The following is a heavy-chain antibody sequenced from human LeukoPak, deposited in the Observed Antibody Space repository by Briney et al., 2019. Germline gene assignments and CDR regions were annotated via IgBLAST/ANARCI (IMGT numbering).Heavy chain of an antibody. CDR1: GGSISSSNYY. J-gene: IGHJ4*02. CDR2: VYHTWSS. Sequence: SETLSLTCTVSGGSISSSNYYWVWIRQPPGKGLEGIGSVYHTWSSYYNPSLKSRVTISVDTSKNQFSLKLSSVTAADTAVYFCASNWRYCSGGSCYGFDYWGQGTLVSVSS. CDR3: ASNWRYCSGGSCYGFDY. V-gene: IGHV4-39*01. D-gene: IGHD2-15*01.